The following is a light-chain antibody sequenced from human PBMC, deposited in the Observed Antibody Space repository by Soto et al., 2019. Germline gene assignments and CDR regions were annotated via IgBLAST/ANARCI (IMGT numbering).Light chain of an antibody. CDR3: QQSYSTPPRLT. V-gene: IGKV1-39*01. CDR1: QTICHY. Sequence: IQMPRSPSSLSASVGDSATITCXSSQTICHYLNPYQKTPGKAPNRLIYAASNLQSGVPSRFSGSQSGTEFTLTTSRLQPEDFATYYCQQSYSTPPRLTFGP. J-gene: IGKJ3*01. CDR2: AAS.